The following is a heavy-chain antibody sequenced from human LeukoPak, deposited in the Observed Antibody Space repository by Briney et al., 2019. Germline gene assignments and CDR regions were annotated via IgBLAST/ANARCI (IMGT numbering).Heavy chain of an antibody. J-gene: IGHJ5*02. CDR1: GDSISEYY. Sequence: SETLSLTCSVSGDSISEYYWSWIRQPPGRGLEWIVYTFYGGSTKYNPSLKSRVTISVDTSKNQVSLNLNSVTAADTAVYYCATTHYFYDSGGSWRFDPWGQGILVTVSS. CDR3: ATTHYFYDSGGSWRFDP. CDR2: TFYGGST. V-gene: IGHV4-59*01. D-gene: IGHD3-22*01.